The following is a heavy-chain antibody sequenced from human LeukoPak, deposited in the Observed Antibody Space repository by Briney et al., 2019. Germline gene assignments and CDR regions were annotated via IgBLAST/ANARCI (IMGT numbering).Heavy chain of an antibody. J-gene: IGHJ6*03. CDR1: GYSFTSYW. CDR3: ARHPSYCSSTSCYISYYMDV. CDR2: IYPGDSDT. D-gene: IGHD2-2*02. V-gene: IGHV5-51*01. Sequence: GESLKISCKGSGYSFTSYWIGWVRQMPGKGLEWMGIIYPGDSDTRYSPSFQGQVTISADKSISTAYLQWSSLKASDTAMYYCARHPSYCSSTSCYISYYMDVWGKGTTVTVSS.